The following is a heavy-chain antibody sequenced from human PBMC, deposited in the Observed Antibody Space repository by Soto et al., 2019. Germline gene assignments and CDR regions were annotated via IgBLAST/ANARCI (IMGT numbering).Heavy chain of an antibody. V-gene: IGHV3-23*05. D-gene: IGHD2-21*01. Sequence: EVHLLESGRGLVQPGGSLRLSCTASGLPHSSFAMMWVRQAPGKGLECVSGIYGSGRGIEYADSVKGRFTISRDNSKNTVYLQMTDLRADDTAVYYCAKDAVYNDGLWLMDHWGQGTQVTVSS. CDR3: AKDAVYNDGLWLMDH. J-gene: IGHJ4*02. CDR1: GLPHSSFA. CDR2: IYGSGRGI.